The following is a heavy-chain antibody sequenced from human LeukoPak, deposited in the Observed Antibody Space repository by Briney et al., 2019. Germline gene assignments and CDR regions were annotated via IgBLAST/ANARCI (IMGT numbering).Heavy chain of an antibody. CDR3: GRGRLYGSGTYYVFDY. CDR1: GFSVSSFY. Sequence: PGGSLRLSCTASGFSVSSFYMSWVRQAPGTGLEWVSSISGNGVTTYYADSVKGRFTISRDNSKNTVYVQMNSLRDEDTAVYYCGRGRLYGSGTYYVFDYWGRGTLVTVSS. V-gene: IGHV3-23*01. J-gene: IGHJ4*02. D-gene: IGHD3-10*01. CDR2: ISGNGVTT.